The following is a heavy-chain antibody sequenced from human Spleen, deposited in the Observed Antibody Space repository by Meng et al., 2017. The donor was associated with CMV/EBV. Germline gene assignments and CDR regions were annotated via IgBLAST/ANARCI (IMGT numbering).Heavy chain of an antibody. CDR3: ARGGNLAAYYFDY. CDR1: GFTVSSTY. J-gene: IGHJ4*01. D-gene: IGHD1-1*01. V-gene: IGHV3-53*01. CDR2: LFSGGSI. Sequence: CSASGFTVSSTYMSWVRQAPGKGLEWVSILFSGGSIYYADSVKGRFIISRDTSKNTLYLQVNSLRAEDTAVYYCARGGNLAAYYFDYWGQGTLVTVSS.